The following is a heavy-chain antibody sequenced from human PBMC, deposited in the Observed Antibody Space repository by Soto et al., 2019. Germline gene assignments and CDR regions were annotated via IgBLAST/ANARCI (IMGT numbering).Heavy chain of an antibody. J-gene: IGHJ6*02. V-gene: IGHV3-15*07. CDR2: IKSKTDGGTT. D-gene: IGHD3-10*01. CDR1: GFTFSNAW. Sequence: GGSLRLSCAASGFTFSNAWMNWVRQAPGKGLEWVGRIKSKTDGGTTDYAAPVKGGFTITSDASKNTLELQMNSLKTEDAAVYYCELWFWELVGSYYYYGMDVWGQGTTVTVSS. CDR3: ELWFWELVGSYYYYGMDV.